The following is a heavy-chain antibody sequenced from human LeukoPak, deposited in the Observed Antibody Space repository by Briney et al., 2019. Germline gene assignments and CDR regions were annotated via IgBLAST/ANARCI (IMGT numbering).Heavy chain of an antibody. D-gene: IGHD1-14*01. CDR3: ATTSRTIGY. CDR1: GFIFLNYA. Sequence: TGGSLRLSCAASGFIFLNYAMTWVRQAPGKGLEWVSVISGSGGSTYYADSVKGRFTISRDNSKNTLYLQLNSLRVEDTAIYYCATTSRTIGYWGQGTLVTVSS. J-gene: IGHJ4*02. V-gene: IGHV3-23*01. CDR2: ISGSGGST.